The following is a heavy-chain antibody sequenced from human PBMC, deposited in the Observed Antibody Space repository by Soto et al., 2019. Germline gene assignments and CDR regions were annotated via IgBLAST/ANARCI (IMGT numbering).Heavy chain of an antibody. CDR1: GFTFNTYA. V-gene: IGHV3-33*01. CDR2: IWYDGSNQ. J-gene: IGHJ4*02. D-gene: IGHD6-19*01. CDR3: ARDPGGSGWAFDF. Sequence: QVQLVESGGGVVQPGRSLRLSCAASGFTFNTYAMNWVRQAPGKGLEWVAVIWYDGSNQYYGDSVKGRFTISRDNSKNTLYREMNRLRDEDTAVYYCARDPGGSGWAFDFWGQGTLVTVSS.